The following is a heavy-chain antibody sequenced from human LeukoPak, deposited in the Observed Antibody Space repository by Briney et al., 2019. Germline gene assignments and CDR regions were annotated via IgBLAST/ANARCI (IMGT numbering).Heavy chain of an antibody. J-gene: IGHJ6*02. CDR1: GFTFSDSW. Sequence: SGGSLRLSCVASGFTFSDSWLTWVRQAPGKSLEWVANINERGSEVNYLDSVKGRFTISRGSARSTGYLQMNDLRVEDTAVYYCARGHYGMDVWGQGTTVIVSS. CDR2: INERGSEV. V-gene: IGHV3-7*01. CDR3: ARGHYGMDV.